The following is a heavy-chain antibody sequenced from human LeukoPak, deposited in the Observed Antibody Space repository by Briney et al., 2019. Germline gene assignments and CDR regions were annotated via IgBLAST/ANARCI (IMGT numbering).Heavy chain of an antibody. CDR2: IYYRGST. J-gene: IGHJ6*02. CDR1: GGSVSIGSYY. Sequence: PSETLSLTCTVSGGSVSIGSYYWSWIRQPPGKRLEWIGYIYYRGSTDYNPSLQSRVSISIDTSKSQFSLKLSSVTAADTGVYYCARAPGTMASSYYYYGMDAWGQGTTVTVSS. CDR3: ARAPGTMASSYYYYGMDA. D-gene: IGHD1-14*01. V-gene: IGHV4-61*01.